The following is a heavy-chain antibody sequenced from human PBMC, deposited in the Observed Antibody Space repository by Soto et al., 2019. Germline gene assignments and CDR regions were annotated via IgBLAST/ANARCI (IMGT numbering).Heavy chain of an antibody. CDR2: IFHSGNA. Sequence: SETLSLTCTVSGGSIRNVYWSWIRQSPGKRLEWIGFIFHSGNAKYNPSLKSRVTISVDTSKNQSSLSLDSVTAADTAVYFCARAHAPTLPFDYWGQGTLVTVSS. CDR3: ARAHAPTLPFDY. J-gene: IGHJ4*01. D-gene: IGHD2-15*01. V-gene: IGHV4-59*01. CDR1: GGSIRNVY.